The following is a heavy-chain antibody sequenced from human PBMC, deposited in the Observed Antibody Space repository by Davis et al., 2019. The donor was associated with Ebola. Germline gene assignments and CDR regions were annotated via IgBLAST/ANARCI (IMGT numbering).Heavy chain of an antibody. CDR3: ARDRRYYYDSSGYYSNDY. CDR2: INPSGGST. J-gene: IGHJ4*02. CDR1: GYTFTSYY. D-gene: IGHD3-22*01. Sequence: ASVKVSCKASGYTFTSYYMHWVRQAPGQGLEWMGIINPSGGSTSYAQKFQGRVTMTRDTSTSTVYMELSSLRYEATAVYYCARDRRYYYDSSGYYSNDYWGQGTLVTVSS. V-gene: IGHV1-46*01.